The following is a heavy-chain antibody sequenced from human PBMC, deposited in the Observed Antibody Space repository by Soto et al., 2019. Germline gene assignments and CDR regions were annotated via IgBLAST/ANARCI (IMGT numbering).Heavy chain of an antibody. D-gene: IGHD4-17*01. CDR2: INPSGGSA. V-gene: IGHV1-46*01. J-gene: IGHJ4*02. CDR1: GGTFSSYA. Sequence: ASVKVSCKASGGTFSSYAISWVRQAPGQGLEWMGVINPSGGSASYAQKFQGRVTMTGDTSTSTVYMELSSLRSEDTAVYYCASTLRMYYFDYWGQGTLVTVSS. CDR3: ASTLRMYYFDY.